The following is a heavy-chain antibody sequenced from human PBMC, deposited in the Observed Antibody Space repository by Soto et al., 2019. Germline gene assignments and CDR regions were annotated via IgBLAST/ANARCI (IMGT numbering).Heavy chain of an antibody. D-gene: IGHD3-3*01. Sequence: GASVKVSCKASGYTFTSYAMHWVRQAPGQRLEWMGWINAGNGNTKYSQKFQGRVTITRDTSASTAYMELSSLRSEDTAVYYCARDTYDFWSGYYYGMDVWGQGTTVTVS. J-gene: IGHJ6*02. CDR1: GYTFTSYA. CDR2: INAGNGNT. CDR3: ARDTYDFWSGYYYGMDV. V-gene: IGHV1-3*01.